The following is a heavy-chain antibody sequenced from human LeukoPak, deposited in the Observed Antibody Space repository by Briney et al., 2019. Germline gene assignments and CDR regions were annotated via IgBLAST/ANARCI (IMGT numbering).Heavy chain of an antibody. CDR2: FNGNSGAT. D-gene: IGHD2-21*01. J-gene: IGHJ3*02. CDR1: AYTFTVYH. CDR3: ARVEVDHAFDI. Sequence: ASVKVSCKTSAYTFTVYHVHWVRQAPGQGLEWMGWFNGNSGATKYAQKFQGRVIMTRDTSISTAYMELSRLRSDDTAVYYCARVEVDHAFDIWGQGTMVTVSS. V-gene: IGHV1-2*02.